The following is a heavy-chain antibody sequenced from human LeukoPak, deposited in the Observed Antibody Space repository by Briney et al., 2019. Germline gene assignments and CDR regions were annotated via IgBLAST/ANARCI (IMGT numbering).Heavy chain of an antibody. V-gene: IGHV4-59*01. CDR1: GGSISSYY. CDR3: ARGLTRGAFDY. J-gene: IGHJ4*02. Sequence: SETLSLTCTVSGGSISSYYLSWIRLPQGKGLEWIGYIYYSGSTNYNPSLKSRVTISVDTSKNQFSLKLSSVTAADTAMYYCARGLTRGAFDYWAQRTLVTVSS. D-gene: IGHD4-23*01. CDR2: IYYSGST.